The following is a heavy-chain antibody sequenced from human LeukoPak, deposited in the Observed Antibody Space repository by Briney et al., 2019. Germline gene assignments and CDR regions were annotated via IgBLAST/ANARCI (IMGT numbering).Heavy chain of an antibody. CDR1: GFTFSSYE. Sequence: PGGSLRLSCAASGFTFSSYEMNWVRQAPGKGLEWVAVISYDGSNKYYADSVKGRFTISRDNSKNTLYLQMNSLRAEDTAVYYCAKDRFYYGSGSPFDYWGQGTLVTVSS. CDR3: AKDRFYYGSGSPFDY. D-gene: IGHD3-10*01. J-gene: IGHJ4*02. V-gene: IGHV3-30*18. CDR2: ISYDGSNK.